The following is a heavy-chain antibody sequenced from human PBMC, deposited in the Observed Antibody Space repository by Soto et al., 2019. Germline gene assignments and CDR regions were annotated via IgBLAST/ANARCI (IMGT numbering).Heavy chain of an antibody. CDR1: GGSMSSYY. CDR2: IYSSGST. Sequence: SETLSLTCTVSGGSMSSYYLSWIRQPPGKGLDWIGYIYSSGSTDYNPSLKSRVTISVDTSENQFSLKLSSVTAADTAVYYCARTLYYGMDVWGQGTTVTVSS. V-gene: IGHV4-59*01. J-gene: IGHJ6*02. CDR3: ARTLYYGMDV.